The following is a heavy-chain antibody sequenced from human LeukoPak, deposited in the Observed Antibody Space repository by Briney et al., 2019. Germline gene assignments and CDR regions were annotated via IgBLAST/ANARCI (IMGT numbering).Heavy chain of an antibody. CDR3: ANEMNWSFGY. D-gene: IGHD1-1*01. CDR1: GVTVSSNY. V-gene: IGHV3-21*01. CDR2: ISSSSSYI. Sequence: GVSLRLSCAASGVTVSSNYMNWVRQAPGKGLEWVSSISSSSSYIYYADSVKGRFTISRDSAKNSLYLQMSSLRAEDTAVYYCANEMNWSFGYWGQGTLVTVSS. J-gene: IGHJ4*02.